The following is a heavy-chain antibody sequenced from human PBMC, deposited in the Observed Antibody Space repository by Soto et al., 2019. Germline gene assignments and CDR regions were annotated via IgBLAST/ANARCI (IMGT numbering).Heavy chain of an antibody. CDR3: AKDAPYYYDSSGYYGPFDY. Sequence: PWGALRLSCAASGGTFSSYGIHWVRQAPGKGLEGVALISYDGSNKYYADSVKGRFTISRDNSKNTLYLQMNSLRAEDTAMYSCAKDAPYYYDSSGYYGPFDYWGQGTLVTVSS. D-gene: IGHD3-22*01. CDR1: GGTFSSYG. J-gene: IGHJ4*02. CDR2: ISYDGSNK. V-gene: IGHV3-30*18.